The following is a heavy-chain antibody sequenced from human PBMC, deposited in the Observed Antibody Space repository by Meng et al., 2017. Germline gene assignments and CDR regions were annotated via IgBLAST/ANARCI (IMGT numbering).Heavy chain of an antibody. V-gene: IGHV3-21*04. D-gene: IGHD1-26*01. CDR1: GFTFSSYS. CDR3: ANSVSGRNYNGVGY. CDR2: ISSTSYYM. J-gene: IGHJ4*02. Sequence: GESLKISCAASGFTFSSYSMNWVRQAPGKGLEWVSSISSTSYYMYYADSVKGRFTISRDNAKNSLYLQMNSLRAEDTAVYYCANSVSGRNYNGVGYWGQGTLVTVSS.